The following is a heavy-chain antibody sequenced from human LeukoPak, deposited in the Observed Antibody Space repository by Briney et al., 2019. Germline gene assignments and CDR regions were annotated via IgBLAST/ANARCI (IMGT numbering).Heavy chain of an antibody. Sequence: GGSLRLSCEVSGFTFNTHWMNWVRHAPGKGLEWMANISPDGGNEVYVDSVKGRFTISRDNAKNSVYLQMNNLRAEDTAVYYCSGRSGFSSIYWGQGILVTVSS. D-gene: IGHD2-2*01. V-gene: IGHV3-7*01. CDR1: GFTFNTHW. CDR3: SGRSGFSSIY. J-gene: IGHJ4*02. CDR2: ISPDGGNE.